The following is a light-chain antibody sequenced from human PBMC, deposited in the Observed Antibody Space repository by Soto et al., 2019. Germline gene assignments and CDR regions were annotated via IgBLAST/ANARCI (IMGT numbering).Light chain of an antibody. CDR1: QSVSNNY. CDR2: GAS. Sequence: EIGLTQSPGTLSLSPGERATLSCRASQSVSNNYLAWYQQKPGQAPRLLIYGASNRATGIPDRFSGSGSGTEFTLTITSLQPEDFATYYCQQYDMFGPGTKVDIK. V-gene: IGKV3-20*01. J-gene: IGKJ1*01. CDR3: QQYDM.